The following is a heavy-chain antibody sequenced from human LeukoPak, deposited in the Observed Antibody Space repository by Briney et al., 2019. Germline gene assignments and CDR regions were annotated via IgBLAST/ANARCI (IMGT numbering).Heavy chain of an antibody. Sequence: SQTLSLTCAISGDSVSSNSAAWNWIRQSPSRGLEWLGRTYYRSKWYNDYAVSVKSRITINPDTSKNQFSLQLNSVTPEDTAVYYCARGLVGATSAYYYYYYMDVWGKGTTVTVSS. CDR2: TYYRSKWYN. D-gene: IGHD1-26*01. CDR1: GDSVSSNSAA. V-gene: IGHV6-1*01. J-gene: IGHJ6*03. CDR3: ARGLVGATSAYYYYYYMDV.